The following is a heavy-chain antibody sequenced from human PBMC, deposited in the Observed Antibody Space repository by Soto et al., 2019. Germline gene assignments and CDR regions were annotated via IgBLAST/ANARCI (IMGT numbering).Heavy chain of an antibody. CDR1: GCTFTNYW. Sequence: PGESLKISCGGSGCTFTNYWIGWVRQMPGKGLEWMGVIYPGDSDTRYSPSFQGQVTISADKSINTAYLQWSTLQASDTAIYYCVREEGVYTTPSYYYGMSVWGQGTTVTVSS. D-gene: IGHD2-8*01. CDR3: VREEGVYTTPSYYYGMSV. CDR2: IYPGDSDT. V-gene: IGHV5-51*01. J-gene: IGHJ6*02.